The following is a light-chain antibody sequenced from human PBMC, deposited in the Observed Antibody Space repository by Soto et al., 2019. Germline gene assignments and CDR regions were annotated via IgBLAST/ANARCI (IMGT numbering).Light chain of an antibody. V-gene: IGLV2-14*01. CDR1: SSDVGAYNY. CDR3: SSYTSVSTLVV. CDR2: EVT. J-gene: IGLJ2*01. Sequence: QSVLTQPASVSGSPGQSITISCTGSSSDVGAYNYVSWYQQHPGKAPRLMIYEVTNRPSGVSNRFSGSKSGNTASLTISGLRAEDEADYYCSSYTSVSTLVVFGGGTKLTVL.